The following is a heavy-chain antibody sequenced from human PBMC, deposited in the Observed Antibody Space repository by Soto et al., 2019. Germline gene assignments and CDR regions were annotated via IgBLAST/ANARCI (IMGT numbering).Heavy chain of an antibody. Sequence: QITLNESGPTVVKPAETLTLTCTFSGFSLTTSGVGVGWIRQSPGKAPEWLALIYWDDDKRYSASLKSRLTLTTDTSKSQVVLTMASVDPADTATYSCAHRILRTVFGLVTTTAIYFDFWGQGTPVVVSS. CDR2: IYWDDDK. CDR3: AHRILRTVFGLVTTTAIYFDF. V-gene: IGHV2-5*02. J-gene: IGHJ4*02. CDR1: GFSLTTSGVG. D-gene: IGHD3-3*01.